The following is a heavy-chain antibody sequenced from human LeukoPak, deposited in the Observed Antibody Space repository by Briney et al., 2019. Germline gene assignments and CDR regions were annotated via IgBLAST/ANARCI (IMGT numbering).Heavy chain of an antibody. J-gene: IGHJ4*02. CDR1: GFTFSSYG. CDR3: AKDRHGGYSLQYYFDY. V-gene: IGHV3-30*18. D-gene: IGHD1-26*01. CDR2: ISYDGSSK. Sequence: GGSLRLSCAASGFTFSSYGMHWVRQAPGKGQERVAVISYDGSSKYYADSVKGRFTISRDNSKNTLYLQMNSLRAEDTAVYYCAKDRHGGYSLQYYFDYWGQGTLVTVSS.